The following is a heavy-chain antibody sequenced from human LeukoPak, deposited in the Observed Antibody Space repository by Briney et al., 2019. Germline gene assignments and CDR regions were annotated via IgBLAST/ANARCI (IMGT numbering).Heavy chain of an antibody. D-gene: IGHD2-2*01. CDR1: GYTFTSYD. V-gene: IGHV1-8*01. CDR3: ARSRIVGVPADNYYYYMDV. Sequence: ASVKVSCKSSGYTFTSYDINWVRQATGQGLEWMGWMNPNSGNTGYAQKFQGRVTMTRNTSISTAYMELSSLRSEDTAVYYCARSRIVGVPADNYYYYMDVWGKGTTVTVSS. CDR2: MNPNSGNT. J-gene: IGHJ6*03.